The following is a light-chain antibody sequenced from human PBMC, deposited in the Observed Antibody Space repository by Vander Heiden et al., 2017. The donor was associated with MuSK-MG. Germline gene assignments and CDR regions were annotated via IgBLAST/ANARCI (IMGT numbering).Light chain of an antibody. J-gene: IGKJ1*01. CDR3: QQYGSSPRT. CDR2: GAS. V-gene: IGKV3-20*01. CDR1: QSVSSSC. Sequence: EIVLTQSPGTLSLSPGERATLSCRASQSVSSSCLAWYQQKIGQAPRLLIYGASNRATGIPDRFSGSGSGTDFTLTISRLEPEDFAVYYCQQYGSSPRTFGQGTKVEIK.